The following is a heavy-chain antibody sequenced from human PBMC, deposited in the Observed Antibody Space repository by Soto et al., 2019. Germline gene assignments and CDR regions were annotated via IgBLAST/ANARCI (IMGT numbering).Heavy chain of an antibody. D-gene: IGHD2-15*01. CDR3: PKWPRIAAGPRDAAFDI. CDR2: ISGSGGST. CDR1: GFTFISYA. Sequence: GGSLRLSCAASGFTFISYAMSWVRQAPGKGLEWVSAISGSGGSTYYADSVKGRFTISRDNSKNTLYLQMNSLRVEDTAVYYWPKWPRIAAGPRDAAFDIWGQGTTVTV. V-gene: IGHV3-23*01. J-gene: IGHJ3*02.